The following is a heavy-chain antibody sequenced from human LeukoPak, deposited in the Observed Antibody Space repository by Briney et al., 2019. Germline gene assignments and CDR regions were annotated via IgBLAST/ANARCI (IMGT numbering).Heavy chain of an antibody. Sequence: KASETLSLTCTVSGGSISSYYWSWIRQPPGKGLEWIGYIYYSGSTNYNPSLKSRVTISVDTSKNQFSLKLSSVTAADTAVYYCARHLYYYGMDVWGQGTTVTVS. CDR3: ARHLYYYGMDV. J-gene: IGHJ6*02. V-gene: IGHV4-59*08. CDR2: IYYSGST. CDR1: GGSISSYY.